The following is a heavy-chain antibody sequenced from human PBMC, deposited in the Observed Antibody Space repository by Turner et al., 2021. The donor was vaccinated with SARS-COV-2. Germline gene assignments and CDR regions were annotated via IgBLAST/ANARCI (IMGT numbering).Heavy chain of an antibody. D-gene: IGHD2-2*01. CDR1: GFRFNTFA. Sequence: EVQLLESGGVLVQPGGSLRLACVASGFRFNTFAMSWVRQAPGKGVEWVSAISVWGGSISYADSVKGRFAISRENSKNTLYLQMNSLRAEDTAVYYCAKDLTFIVVNDVVDAWSQGTTVTVSS. CDR3: AKDLTFIVVNDVVDA. V-gene: IGHV3-23*01. J-gene: IGHJ6*02. CDR2: ISVWGGSI.